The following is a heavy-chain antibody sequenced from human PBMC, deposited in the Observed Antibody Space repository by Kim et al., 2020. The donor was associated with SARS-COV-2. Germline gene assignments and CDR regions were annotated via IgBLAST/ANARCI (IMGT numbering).Heavy chain of an antibody. Sequence: GGSLRLSCAVSGFTFSSYWMSWVRQAPGKGLEWVANIKQDGSEKYYVDSVKGRFTISRDNAKNSLYLQMNSLRAEDTAVYYCARDRLSDYSPTRWFGPFDYWGQGTLVTVSS. CDR3: ARDRLSDYSPTRWFGPFDY. D-gene: IGHD4-4*01. V-gene: IGHV3-7*01. J-gene: IGHJ4*02. CDR1: GFTFSSYW. CDR2: IKQDGSEK.